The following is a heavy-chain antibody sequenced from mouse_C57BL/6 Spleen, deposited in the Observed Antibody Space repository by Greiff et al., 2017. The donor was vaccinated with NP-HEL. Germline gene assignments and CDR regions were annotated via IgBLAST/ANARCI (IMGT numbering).Heavy chain of an antibody. J-gene: IGHJ4*01. CDR1: GYAFSSYW. D-gene: IGHD2-3*01. CDR2: IYPGGGDT. Sequence: QVQLQQSGAELVKPGASVKISCKASGYAFSSYWMNWVKQRPGKGLEWIGQIYPGGGDTNYNGKFKGKATLTADKSSSTAYMQLSSLTSEDAAVYFCARRDGYCAMDYWGQGTSVTVSS. CDR3: ARRDGYCAMDY. V-gene: IGHV1-80*01.